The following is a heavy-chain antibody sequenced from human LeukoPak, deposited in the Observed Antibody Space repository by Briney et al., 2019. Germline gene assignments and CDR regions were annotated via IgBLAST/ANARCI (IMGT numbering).Heavy chain of an antibody. V-gene: IGHV3-23*01. Sequence: GGSLRLSCAASGSTFSSYAMSWVRQAPGKGLEWVSVISGSGGITYYADSVKGRFTISRDNSKNTLYLQMNSLRAEDTAVYYCAKRIAVAGSAYYFDYWGQGTLVTVSS. D-gene: IGHD6-19*01. CDR3: AKRIAVAGSAYYFDY. J-gene: IGHJ4*02. CDR2: ISGSGGIT. CDR1: GSTFSSYA.